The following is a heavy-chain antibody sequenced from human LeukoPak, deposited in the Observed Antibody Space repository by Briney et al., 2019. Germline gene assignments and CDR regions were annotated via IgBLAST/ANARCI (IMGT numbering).Heavy chain of an antibody. CDR2: INHSGST. D-gene: IGHD3-9*01. CDR3: ARDILTGYYQGGTRDY. CDR1: GGSFSGYY. J-gene: IGHJ4*02. Sequence: SETLSLTCAVYGGSFSGYYWSWIRQPPGKGLEWIGEINHSGSTNYNPPLKSRATISVDTSKNQFSLKLSSATAADTAVYYCARDILTGYYQGGTRDYWGQGTLVTVSS. V-gene: IGHV4-34*01.